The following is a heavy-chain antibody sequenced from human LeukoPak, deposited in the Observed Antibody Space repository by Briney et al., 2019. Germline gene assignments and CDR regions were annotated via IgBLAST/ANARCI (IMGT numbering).Heavy chain of an antibody. CDR2: IRYDGSNK. V-gene: IGHV3-30*02. J-gene: IGHJ3*02. CDR3: ARIRSNLGYCSSTSCRGDAFDI. D-gene: IGHD2-2*01. CDR1: GFAFNTFW. Sequence: PGGSLRLSCVASGFAFNTFWMSWVRQAPGKGLEWVAFIRYDGSNKYYADSVKGRFTISRDNSKNTLYLQMNSLRAEDTAVYYCARIRSNLGYCSSTSCRGDAFDIWGQGTMVTVSS.